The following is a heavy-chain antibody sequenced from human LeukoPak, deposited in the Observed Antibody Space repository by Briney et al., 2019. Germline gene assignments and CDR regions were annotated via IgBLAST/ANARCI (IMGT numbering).Heavy chain of an antibody. V-gene: IGHV1-8*01. CDR2: LSPNSGQT. CDR3: TKGNGVAGDY. J-gene: IGHJ4*02. D-gene: IGHD6-19*01. Sequence: GASVKVSCKASGYTFTTYDINWVRQAAGQGLEWMEWLSPNSGQTAYAQKFQGRVTMTRDISISTFYLELNSLTSEDTAVYYCTKGNGVAGDYWGQGTLVTVSS. CDR1: GYTFTTYD.